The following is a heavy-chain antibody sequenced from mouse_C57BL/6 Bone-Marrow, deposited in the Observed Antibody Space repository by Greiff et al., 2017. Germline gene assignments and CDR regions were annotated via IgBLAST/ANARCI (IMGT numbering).Heavy chain of an antibody. CDR3: ARKLYYYCCFDY. D-gene: IGHD1-1*01. Sequence: QVPLQQSGPELVKPGASVKISCKASGYTFTDYYINWVKQRPGKGLEWIGWIFPGSGSTSYNEKFKGKATLTVDKSSSTAYMLLSSLTSEDSAVYFCARKLYYYCCFDYWGQGTTLTVSS. J-gene: IGHJ2*01. V-gene: IGHV1-75*01. CDR1: GYTFTDYY. CDR2: IFPGSGST.